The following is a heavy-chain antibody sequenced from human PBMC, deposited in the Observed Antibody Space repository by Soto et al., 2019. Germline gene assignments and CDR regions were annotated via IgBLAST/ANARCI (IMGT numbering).Heavy chain of an antibody. CDR2: IIPIFGTA. CDR1: GGTFSSYA. V-gene: IGHV1-69*12. Sequence: QVQLVQSGAEVKKPGSSVKVSCKASGGTFSSYAITWVRQAPGQGLEWMGGIIPIFGTANYAQKFQARVRITAHESRSAAYLELSSLSSEDTAVYYWARDRRPSSGYYPYWFDPWGQGTLVTVSS. D-gene: IGHD3-22*01. CDR3: ARDRRPSSGYYPYWFDP. J-gene: IGHJ5*02.